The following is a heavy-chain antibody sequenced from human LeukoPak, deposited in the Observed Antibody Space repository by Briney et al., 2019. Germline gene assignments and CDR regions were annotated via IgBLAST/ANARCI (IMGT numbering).Heavy chain of an antibody. Sequence: GGSLRLSCAASGFTFSNAWMSWVRQAPGKGLEWVGRIKSKTDGGTTDYAAPVKGRFTISRDDSKNTLYLQMNSLKTEDTAVYYCTTEPYYDIWTGYYPIDYWGQGTLVTVSS. V-gene: IGHV3-15*01. D-gene: IGHD3-9*01. J-gene: IGHJ4*02. CDR2: IKSKTDGGTT. CDR3: TTEPYYDIWTGYYPIDY. CDR1: GFTFSNAW.